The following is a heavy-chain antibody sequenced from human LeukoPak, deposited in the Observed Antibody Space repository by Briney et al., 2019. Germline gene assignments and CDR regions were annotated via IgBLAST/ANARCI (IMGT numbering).Heavy chain of an antibody. Sequence: SETLSLTCAVYGGSSSGYYWSWIRQPPGKGLEWIGEINHSGSTNYNPSLKSRVTISVDTSKNQFSLKLSSVTAADTAVYYCARAQVRLRYFDWLSYGMDVWGQGTTVTVSS. V-gene: IGHV4-34*01. J-gene: IGHJ6*02. CDR3: ARAQVRLRYFDWLSYGMDV. CDR2: INHSGST. D-gene: IGHD3-9*01. CDR1: GGSSSGYY.